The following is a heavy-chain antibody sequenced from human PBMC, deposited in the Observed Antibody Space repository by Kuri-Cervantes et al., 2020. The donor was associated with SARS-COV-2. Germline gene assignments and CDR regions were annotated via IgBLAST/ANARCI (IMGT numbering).Heavy chain of an antibody. J-gene: IGHJ1*01. Sequence: SETLSLTCAVYGGSFSGYCWSWIRQPPGKGLEWIGEINHSGSTNYNPSLKSRLTISVDTSKNQFSLKLSSVTAADTAVYYCARVPEYFQHWGQGTLVTVSS. V-gene: IGHV4-34*01. CDR3: ARVPEYFQH. CDR1: GGSFSGYC. CDR2: INHSGST.